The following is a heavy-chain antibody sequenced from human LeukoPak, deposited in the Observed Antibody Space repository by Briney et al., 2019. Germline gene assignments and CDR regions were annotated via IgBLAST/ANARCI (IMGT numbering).Heavy chain of an antibody. D-gene: IGHD6-13*01. J-gene: IGHJ4*02. CDR2: IYHSGST. Sequence: SQTLALTCTVSGGSISSGRYYWSWIRQHPGEGLEWIGEIYHSGSTNYNPSLKSRVTISVDKSKNQFSLKLSSVTAADTAVYYCARAAADFDYWGQGTLVTVSS. V-gene: IGHV4-31*03. CDR3: ARAAADFDY. CDR1: GGSISSGRYY.